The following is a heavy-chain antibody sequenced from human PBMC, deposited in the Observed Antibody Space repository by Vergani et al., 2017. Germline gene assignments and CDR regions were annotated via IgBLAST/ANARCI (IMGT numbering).Heavy chain of an antibody. CDR3: AGVPSYGSGSYYFDY. CDR2: IIPIFGTA. J-gene: IGHJ4*02. D-gene: IGHD3-10*01. V-gene: IGHV1-69*01. Sequence: QVQLVQSGAEVKKPGSSVKVSCKASGGTFSSYAISWVRQAPGQGLEWMGGIIPIFGTAKYAQKFQGRVTMTADESTSTAYMWLSSLRSEDTAVYYCAGVPSYGSGSYYFDYWGQGTLVTVSS. CDR1: GGTFSSYA.